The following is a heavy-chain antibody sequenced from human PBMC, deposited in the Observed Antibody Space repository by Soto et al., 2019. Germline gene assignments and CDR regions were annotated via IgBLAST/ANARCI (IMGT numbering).Heavy chain of an antibody. Sequence: QVQLVQSGAEVKKPGSSVKVSCKASGGTFSSYTISWVRQAPGQGLEWMGRIIPILGIANYAQKFQGRVTCTADKSTSTAYMERSSLRAEDTAVYYCARDRDDCSGGSCYSGWYFDLWGRGTLVTVSS. CDR3: ARDRDDCSGGSCYSGWYFDL. J-gene: IGHJ2*01. CDR1: GGTFSSYT. CDR2: IIPILGIA. D-gene: IGHD2-15*01. V-gene: IGHV1-69*08.